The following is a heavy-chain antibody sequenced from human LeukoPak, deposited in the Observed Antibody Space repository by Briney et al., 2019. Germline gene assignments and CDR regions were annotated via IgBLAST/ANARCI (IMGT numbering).Heavy chain of an antibody. CDR3: ATWAFYHDLDV. D-gene: IGHD1-26*01. J-gene: IGHJ6*02. CDR2: ISADGKA. Sequence: GGSLRLSCAASGLNFERYAMHWVRQRPGKGLEWVGVISADGKADHADAVKGRFTVSRDNSKDSLSLQMSSLRDEDTALYYCATWAFYHDLDVWGQGTTVIVSS. V-gene: IGHV3-43*02. CDR1: GLNFERYA.